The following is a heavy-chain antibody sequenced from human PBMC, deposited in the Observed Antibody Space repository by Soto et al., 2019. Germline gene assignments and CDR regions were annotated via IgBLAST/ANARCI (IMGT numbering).Heavy chain of an antibody. Sequence: QVQLVQSGAEVKKSGSSVKVSCKAPGETFRREVISWVRQAPGQGLEWLGGITPMSGTTDYAQKFQGRVTVSADKSTGTAYFELSSLTFDDTGVYYCARGVSMAGRPGFFHHWGQGSLVTVSS. CDR2: ITPMSGTT. D-gene: IGHD6-6*01. CDR1: GETFRREV. V-gene: IGHV1-69*06. J-gene: IGHJ1*01. CDR3: ARGVSMAGRPGFFHH.